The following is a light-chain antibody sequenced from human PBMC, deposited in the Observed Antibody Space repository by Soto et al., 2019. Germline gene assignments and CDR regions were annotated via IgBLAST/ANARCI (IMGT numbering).Light chain of an antibody. Sequence: VLTQPASVSGSPGQSITISCTGTSSDVGSYNLVSWYQQHPGKAPKLMIYEGSKRPSGVSNRFSGSKSGNTASLTISGLQAEDEADYYCCSYAGSSTPYVFGTGTKVTVL. CDR1: SSDVGSYNL. J-gene: IGLJ1*01. V-gene: IGLV2-23*01. CDR2: EGS. CDR3: CSYAGSSTPYV.